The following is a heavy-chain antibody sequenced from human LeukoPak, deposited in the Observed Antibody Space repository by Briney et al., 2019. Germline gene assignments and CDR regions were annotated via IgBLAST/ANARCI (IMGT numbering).Heavy chain of an antibody. CDR3: ASYPDPVTTGRSAFDI. CDR1: GGTFSSYA. CDR2: IIPIFGTA. V-gene: IGHV1-69*13. D-gene: IGHD4-11*01. J-gene: IGHJ3*02. Sequence: GASVKVSCKASGGTFSSYAISWVRQAPGQGLEWMGGIIPIFGTANYAQKFQGRVTITADESTSTAYMELSSLRSEDTAVYYCASYPDPVTTGRSAFDIWGQGTMVTVSS.